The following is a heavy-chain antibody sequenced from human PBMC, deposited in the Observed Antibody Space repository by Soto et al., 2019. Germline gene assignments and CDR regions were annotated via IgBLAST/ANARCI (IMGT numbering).Heavy chain of an antibody. D-gene: IGHD1-1*01. Sequence: GGSLRLSCVVSGFSVSATSIFWVRQATGKGLEWVSLMHRGGTTDNADSVKGRFTTSRDKSKNTLYLHMNGLRVEDTAVYYCARVNTTLVDHFDCWGQGTLVTVSS. V-gene: IGHV3-53*01. CDR2: MHRGGTT. CDR1: GFSVSATS. J-gene: IGHJ4*02. CDR3: ARVNTTLVDHFDC.